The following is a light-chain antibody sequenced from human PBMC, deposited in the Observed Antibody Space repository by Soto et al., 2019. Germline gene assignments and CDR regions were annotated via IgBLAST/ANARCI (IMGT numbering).Light chain of an antibody. J-gene: IGKJ5*01. Sequence: ETVMTQSPATLSVSPGDRATLSCRASQSVSTNLAWYQQRPGQAPRLLIYDASTRATGVPTRFSGSGSGTEFSLTISSLQSEDFAVYYCQQYNNWPPITFGQGTRLDIK. V-gene: IGKV3-15*01. CDR2: DAS. CDR3: QQYNNWPPIT. CDR1: QSVSTN.